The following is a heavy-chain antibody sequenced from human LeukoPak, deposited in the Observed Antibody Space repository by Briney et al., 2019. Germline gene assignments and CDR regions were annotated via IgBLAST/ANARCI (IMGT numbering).Heavy chain of an antibody. CDR2: IYYSGST. D-gene: IGHD3-22*01. V-gene: IGHV4-31*03. CDR3: ARGRGGYYDSRTNAFDI. CDR1: GGSISSGGYY. Sequence: PSQTLSLTCTVSGGSISSGGYYWSWIRQHPGKGLEWIGYIYYSGSTYYNPSLKSRVTISVGTSKNQFSLKLSSVTAADTAVYYCARGRGGYYDSRTNAFDIWGQGTMVTVSS. J-gene: IGHJ3*02.